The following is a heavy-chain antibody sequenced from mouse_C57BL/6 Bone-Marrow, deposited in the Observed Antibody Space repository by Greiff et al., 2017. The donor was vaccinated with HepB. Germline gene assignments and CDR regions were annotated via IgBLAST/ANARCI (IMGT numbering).Heavy chain of an antibody. CDR2: ISSGSSTI. D-gene: IGHD1-1*01. V-gene: IGHV5-17*01. Sequence: EVKLMESGGGLVKPGGSLKLSCAASGFTFSDYGMHWVRQAPEKGLEWVAYISSGSSTIYYADTVKGRFTISRDNAKNTLFLQMTSLRSEDTAMYYCARPSIATVVPHYAMDYWGQGTSVTVSS. J-gene: IGHJ4*01. CDR3: ARPSIATVVPHYAMDY. CDR1: GFTFSDYG.